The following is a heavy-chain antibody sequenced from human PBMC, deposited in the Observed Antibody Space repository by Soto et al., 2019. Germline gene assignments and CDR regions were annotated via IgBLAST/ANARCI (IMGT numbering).Heavy chain of an antibody. J-gene: IGHJ4*02. CDR3: AKGAFNWHLDF. CDR1: GFTFYSYT. Sequence: GGSLRLSCAASGFTFYSYTMNWVRQAPGKGLEWVSTITGDGDVTYYADSVKGRFTISRDNSKNTLFLQMNSLRAEDTAVYYCAKGAFNWHLDFWGQGTLVTVSS. D-gene: IGHD1-20*01. CDR2: ITGDGDVT. V-gene: IGHV3-23*01.